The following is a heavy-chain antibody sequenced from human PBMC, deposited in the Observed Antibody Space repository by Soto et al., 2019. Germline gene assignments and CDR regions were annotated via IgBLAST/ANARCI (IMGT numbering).Heavy chain of an antibody. Sequence: ETLSXTCTVSGGSISSYYWSWIRQPPGKGLEWIGYIYYSGSTNYNPSLKSRVTISVDTSKNQFSLKLSSVTAADTAVYYCAREGGDVYCSGGSCYSWFDPWGQGTLVTVSS. V-gene: IGHV4-59*01. D-gene: IGHD2-15*01. CDR1: GGSISSYY. CDR3: AREGGDVYCSGGSCYSWFDP. CDR2: IYYSGST. J-gene: IGHJ5*02.